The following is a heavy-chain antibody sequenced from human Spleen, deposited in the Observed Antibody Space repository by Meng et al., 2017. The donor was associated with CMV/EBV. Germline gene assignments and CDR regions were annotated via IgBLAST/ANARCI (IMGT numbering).Heavy chain of an antibody. J-gene: IGHJ6*02. CDR1: GFTFSSYW. Sequence: GGSLRLSCAASGFTFSSYWMSWVRQAPGKGLEWVGFIRSKAYGGTTEYAASVKGRFTISRDDSKSIAYLQMNSLKTEDTAVYYCTRAGSAFGRAGGMDVWGQGTTVTVSS. V-gene: IGHV3-49*04. CDR3: TRAGSAFGRAGGMDV. CDR2: IRSKAYGGTT. D-gene: IGHD3-10*01.